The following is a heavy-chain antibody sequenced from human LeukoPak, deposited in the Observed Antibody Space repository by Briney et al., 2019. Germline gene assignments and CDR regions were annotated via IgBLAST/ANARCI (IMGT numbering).Heavy chain of an antibody. D-gene: IGHD2-15*01. Sequence: GGSLRLSCAASEFTFSDYWMSWVRQAPGKGLEWVANIKQDGSEKHYVDSVKGRFTISRDNAKNSLYLQMNSLRAEDTAVYYCARQYCSGGSCLTYFDYWGQGTLVTVSS. CDR2: IKQDGSEK. J-gene: IGHJ4*02. CDR3: ARQYCSGGSCLTYFDY. CDR1: EFTFSDYW. V-gene: IGHV3-7*01.